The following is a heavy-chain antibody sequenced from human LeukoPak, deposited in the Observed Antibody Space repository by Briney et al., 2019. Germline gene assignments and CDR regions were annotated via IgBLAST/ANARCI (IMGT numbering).Heavy chain of an antibody. Sequence: GGSLRLSCEASGFTFSSSGMSWVRQAPGKGLEWVSGISGSDRSTYYADSVKGRFTISRDNSKYTVYLQMKSLRAEDTAVYYCAKPRDYYGPFAYWGQGTLVTVSS. CDR3: AKPRDYYGPFAY. J-gene: IGHJ4*02. CDR2: ISGSDRST. D-gene: IGHD3-10*01. CDR1: GFTFSSSG. V-gene: IGHV3-23*01.